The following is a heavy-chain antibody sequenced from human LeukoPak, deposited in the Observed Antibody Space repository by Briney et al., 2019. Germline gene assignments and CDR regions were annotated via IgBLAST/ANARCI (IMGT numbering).Heavy chain of an antibody. V-gene: IGHV4-59*08. J-gene: IGHJ4*02. D-gene: IGHD3-10*01. Sequence: PSETLSLTRTVSGASISSYYWSWIRQPPGEGLEWIGYLYYSGSTDYNPSLKSRVTISVDTSKNQFSLKLSSVTAADTAVYYCARHSGSGSYLPMDHWGQGTQVTVSS. CDR1: GASISSYY. CDR2: LYYSGST. CDR3: ARHSGSGSYLPMDH.